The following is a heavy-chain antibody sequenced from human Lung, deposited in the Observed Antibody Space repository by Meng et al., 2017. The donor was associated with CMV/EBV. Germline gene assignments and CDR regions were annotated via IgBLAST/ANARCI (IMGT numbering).Heavy chain of an antibody. CDR1: DYSISSGFY. CDR2: IHHTGSS. CDR3: ARGIFGVVDY. D-gene: IGHD3-3*01. Sequence: LSCTVSDYSISSGFYWGCVRQPPGKGLEWIGSIHHTGSSYYNPSLKSRVTLSVDTSKNQFSLKVTSVTAADTAVYYCARGIFGVVDYWGRGTLVTVSS. V-gene: IGHV4-38-2*02. J-gene: IGHJ4*02.